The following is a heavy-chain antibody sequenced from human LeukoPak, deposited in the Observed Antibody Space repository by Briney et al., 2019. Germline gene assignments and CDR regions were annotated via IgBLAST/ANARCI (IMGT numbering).Heavy chain of an antibody. Sequence: GGSLRLSCAASGFTFSAHWMHWVRQVPGKGLVWFSHISNDGPTTTYADSVKGRFTISRDNAKNTLYLQMNSLRAEDSAVYYCVRDAPNSRFDPWGQGTLVTVSS. CDR2: ISNDGPTT. D-gene: IGHD2/OR15-2a*01. V-gene: IGHV3-74*01. CDR1: GFTFSAHW. J-gene: IGHJ5*02. CDR3: VRDAPNSRFDP.